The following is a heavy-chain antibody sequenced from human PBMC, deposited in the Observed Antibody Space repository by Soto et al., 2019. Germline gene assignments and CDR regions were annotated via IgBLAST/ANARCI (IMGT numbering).Heavy chain of an antibody. CDR3: AQALVFTGGDGFDI. D-gene: IGHD1-1*01. Sequence: QVRLQEWGPGLVKPSQTLSLKCSVSGGSITTGGRYWSWIRQLPGKGLEWIGDIYYSGNTYYNASLKSRVTISVEAAKNQFSLKLRSVTAADTAMYYCAQALVFTGGDGFDIWGQGRLVTVSS. J-gene: IGHJ3*02. CDR2: IYYSGNT. V-gene: IGHV4-31*02. CDR1: GGSITTGGRY.